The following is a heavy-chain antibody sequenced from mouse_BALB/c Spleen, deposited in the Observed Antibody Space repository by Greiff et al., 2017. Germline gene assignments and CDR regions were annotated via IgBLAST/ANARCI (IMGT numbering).Heavy chain of an antibody. V-gene: IGHV5-17*02. J-gene: IGHJ1*01. CDR1: GFTFSSFG. CDR2: ISSGSSTI. D-gene: IGHD1-1*01. CDR3: ARKSPPITTVVATDWYFDV. Sequence: EVKLVESGGGLVQPGGSRKLSCAASGFTFSSFGMHWVRQAPEKGLEWVAYISSGSSTIYYADTVKGRFTIARDNPKNTLFLQMTSLRSEDTAMYYCARKSPPITTVVATDWYFDVWGAGTTVTGSS.